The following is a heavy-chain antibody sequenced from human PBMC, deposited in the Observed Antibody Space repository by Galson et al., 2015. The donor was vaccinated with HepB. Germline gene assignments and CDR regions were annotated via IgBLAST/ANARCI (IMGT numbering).Heavy chain of an antibody. Sequence: SVKVSCKVSGYTLTELSMHWVRQAPGKGLEWMGGFDREDGETIYAEKFQGRVTMTEDTSTDTAYMDLSSLRSEDTAVYYCATDPVGVTTNAFDIWGQGTMVTVSS. CDR2: FDREDGET. D-gene: IGHD1-26*01. J-gene: IGHJ3*02. V-gene: IGHV1-24*01. CDR1: GYTLTELS. CDR3: ATDPVGVTTNAFDI.